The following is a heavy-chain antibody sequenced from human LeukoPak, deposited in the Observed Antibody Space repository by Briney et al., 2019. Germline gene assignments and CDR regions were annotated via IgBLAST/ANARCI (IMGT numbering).Heavy chain of an antibody. Sequence: EASVKVSCMASGYTFANFGITWVRQAPGQGLEWMGWISVYNGNTNYAQNLQGRVTLTTDTSTSTAYMELRSLRSDDTALYYCARTCSSSSCYMVHWGQGTLVTVSS. J-gene: IGHJ4*02. CDR2: ISVYNGNT. CDR3: ARTCSSSSCYMVH. D-gene: IGHD2-2*02. CDR1: GYTFANFG. V-gene: IGHV1-18*01.